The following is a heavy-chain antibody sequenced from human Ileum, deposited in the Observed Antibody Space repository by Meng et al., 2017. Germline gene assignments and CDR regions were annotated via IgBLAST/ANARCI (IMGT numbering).Heavy chain of an antibody. D-gene: IGHD3-10*01. J-gene: IGHJ4*02. Sequence: QVQLQESGPGLGKPSGTRSRTCAVSGGSISSSIWWSWVRQPPEKGLEWIGEIHQSGTTNYSPSLKSRLTISVDKSKNQSSLKLQSVTAADTAVYFCARGVVSGSHYNTYWGQGILVTVSS. V-gene: IGHV4-4*02. CDR1: GGSISSSIW. CDR2: IHQSGTT. CDR3: ARGVVSGSHYNTY.